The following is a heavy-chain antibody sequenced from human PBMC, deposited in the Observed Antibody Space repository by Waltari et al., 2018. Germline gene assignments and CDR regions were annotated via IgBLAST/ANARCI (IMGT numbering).Heavy chain of an antibody. CDR2: IKHKRGNA. CDR3: AKDNWNQFDP. V-gene: IGHV1-18*04. D-gene: IGHD1-1*01. Sequence: QAQLVQSGAEMRHPGASVRISCRAYGYTFTSNGISWVRQAPGQGPEWIGWIKHKRGNANFAVKFQGRVTMTTDTYSNTVYMELMSLRSDDTATYYCAKDNWNQFDPWGQGTLVTVSS. J-gene: IGHJ5*02. CDR1: GYTFTSNG.